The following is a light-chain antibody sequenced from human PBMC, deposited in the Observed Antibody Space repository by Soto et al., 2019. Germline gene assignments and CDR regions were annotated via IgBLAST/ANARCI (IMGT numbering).Light chain of an antibody. V-gene: IGLV2-14*01. CDR2: EVT. CDR3: SSYTRSSTYV. J-gene: IGLJ1*01. CDR1: SSDVGAYDY. Sequence: QSALTQPASVSASPGQSIAISCSGTSSDVGAYDYVSWYQHHPGKAPKLIIYEVTYRPSGVSNRFSASKSGNTASLTISGYQAEDEADYSRSSYTRSSTYVFGSGTKVTVL.